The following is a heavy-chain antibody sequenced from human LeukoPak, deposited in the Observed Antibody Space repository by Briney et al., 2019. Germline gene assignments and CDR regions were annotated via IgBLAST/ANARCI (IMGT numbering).Heavy chain of an antibody. Sequence: SETLSLTCAVYGGSFSGYYWSWIRQPPGKGLEWIGEINHSGSTNYNPSLKSRVTISVDTSKNRFSLKLSSVTAADTAVYYCARLGPSSSWRFDYYYYMDVWGKGTTVTISS. D-gene: IGHD6-13*01. V-gene: IGHV4-34*01. J-gene: IGHJ6*03. CDR3: ARLGPSSSWRFDYYYYMDV. CDR1: GGSFSGYY. CDR2: INHSGST.